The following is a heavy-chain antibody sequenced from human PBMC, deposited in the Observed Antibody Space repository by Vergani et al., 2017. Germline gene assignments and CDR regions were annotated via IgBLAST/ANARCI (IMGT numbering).Heavy chain of an antibody. Sequence: EVHLLESGGGLVQSGGSLRLSCAASGFTFDDYGMRWVRQAPGKGLEWVSGINWNGGSTGYADSEKGRFTISRDNAKNSLYLQMNNLRAADTALYYCAREGRLWFGELVGPLHYWGQGTLVTVSS. CDR2: INWNGGST. CDR3: AREGRLWFGELVGPLHY. J-gene: IGHJ4*02. D-gene: IGHD3-10*01. V-gene: IGHV3-20*04. CDR1: GFTFDDYG.